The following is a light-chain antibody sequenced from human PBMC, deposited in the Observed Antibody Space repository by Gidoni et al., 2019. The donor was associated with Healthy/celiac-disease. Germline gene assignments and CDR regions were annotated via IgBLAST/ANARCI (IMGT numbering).Light chain of an antibody. J-gene: IGKJ4*01. CDR3: QQYNNLPLT. Sequence: EIVLTQSPATLSVSPGERATLSCRASQRVSSSLAWYQQKPGQAPRLLIYGASTRATGIPARFSGSGSGTEFTLTISSLQSEDFAVYYCQQYNNLPLTFXEXTKVEIK. CDR1: QRVSSS. V-gene: IGKV3-15*01. CDR2: GAS.